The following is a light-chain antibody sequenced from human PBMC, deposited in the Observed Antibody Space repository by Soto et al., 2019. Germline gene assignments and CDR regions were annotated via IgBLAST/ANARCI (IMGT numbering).Light chain of an antibody. J-gene: IGKJ1*01. CDR2: TAS. CDR3: QQYNDYSWT. Sequence: DIQMTQSPSTLSASVGDRVASTCRASQSNSSWLAWYQQKPGKAPKLLLYTASSLESGVPSRFRGRGYVTEFTLTISSLQADDFATYYCQQYNDYSWTFGQGTKVVIK. CDR1: QSNSSW. V-gene: IGKV1-5*03.